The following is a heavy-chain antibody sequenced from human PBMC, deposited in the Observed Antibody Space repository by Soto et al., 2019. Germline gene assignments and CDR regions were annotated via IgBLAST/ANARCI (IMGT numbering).Heavy chain of an antibody. CDR3: SHRAYAWVLGGFDY. V-gene: IGHV2-5*02. Sequence: QITLKESGPTLVKPTQTLTLTCTFSGFSLSTTAVGVGWIRQPPGRALEWLALIYWDDDKPYSPSLKSRLTIAKDTSKDQGVLTMTNMDPVDTATYYCSHRAYAWVLGGFDYWGQGTLVTVSS. D-gene: IGHD3-16*01. CDR1: GFSLSTTAVG. J-gene: IGHJ4*02. CDR2: IYWDDDK.